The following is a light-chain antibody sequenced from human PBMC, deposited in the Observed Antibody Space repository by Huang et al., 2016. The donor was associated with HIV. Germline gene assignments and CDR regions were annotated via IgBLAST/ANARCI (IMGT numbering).Light chain of an antibody. V-gene: IGKV3-20*01. CDR2: GAS. J-gene: IGKJ2*02. Sequence: EIVLTQSPGTLSLSPGERVTLSCRASQNVSSSYLTWYQQKPGQAPRLLIYGASSRATVIPDRCSGSGSGTDFTLTISRLEPEDFAVYYCQQYGSSPPCTFGQGSKLEIK. CDR1: QNVSSSY. CDR3: QQYGSSPPCT.